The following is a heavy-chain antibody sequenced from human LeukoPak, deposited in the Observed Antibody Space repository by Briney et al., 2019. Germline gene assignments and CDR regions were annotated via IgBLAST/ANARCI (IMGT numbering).Heavy chain of an antibody. Sequence: GGSLRLSCAASAFTFSSYGMHWVRQAPGKGLQWVAFIRYDGSNKYYADSVKGRFTISRDNSKNTLYLQMNSLRAEDTAVYYCAKVARPRGAVYFDYWGQGTLVTVSS. CDR2: IRYDGSNK. CDR3: AKVARPRGAVYFDY. D-gene: IGHD6-6*01. J-gene: IGHJ4*02. CDR1: AFTFSSYG. V-gene: IGHV3-30*02.